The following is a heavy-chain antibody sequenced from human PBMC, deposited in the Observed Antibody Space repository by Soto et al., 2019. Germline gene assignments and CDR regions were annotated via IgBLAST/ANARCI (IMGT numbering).Heavy chain of an antibody. CDR3: ARDRGSYGMDV. J-gene: IGHJ6*02. CDR1: GDSISVGYY. V-gene: IGHV4-31*03. Sequence: QVQLQESGPGLVKPSQTLSLTCTVSGDSISVGYYWSWISQHPGKGLEWIGYVSPSGTTYYNPSLKSRVSISTDTSKNQFSLEVSSVTAAATAVYYCARDRGSYGMDVWGQGTTVTVSS. CDR2: VSPSGTT.